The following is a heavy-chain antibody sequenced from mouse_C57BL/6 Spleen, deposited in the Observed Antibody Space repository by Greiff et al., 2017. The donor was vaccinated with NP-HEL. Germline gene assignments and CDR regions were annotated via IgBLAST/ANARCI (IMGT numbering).Heavy chain of an antibody. V-gene: IGHV5-12*01. CDR2: ISNGGGST. CDR1: GFTFSDYY. D-gene: IGHD3-2*02. J-gene: IGHJ3*01. Sequence: EVMLVESGGGLVQPGGSLKLSCAASGFTFSDYYMYWVRQTPEKRLEWVAYISNGGGSTYYPDTVKGRFTISRDNAKNTLYLQMSRLKSEDTAMYYCARHSSGYVGWFAYWGQGTLVTVSA. CDR3: ARHSSGYVGWFAY.